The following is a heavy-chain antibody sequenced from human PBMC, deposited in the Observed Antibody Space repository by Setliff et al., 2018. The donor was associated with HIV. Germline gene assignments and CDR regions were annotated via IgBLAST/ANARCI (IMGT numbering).Heavy chain of an antibody. CDR1: GGPITSNTYF. Sequence: SETLSLTCCVSGGPITSNTYFWDWIRQAPGKGLEWIGSIYHSGNTYYNPSLKSRVSISVDTSKRQFSLKLTSVTAGDSAVYYCARTQPDTIFGVVVFDCWGQGKMVTVSS. J-gene: IGHJ4*02. D-gene: IGHD3-3*01. V-gene: IGHV4-39*01. CDR3: ARTQPDTIFGVVVFDC. CDR2: IYHSGNT.